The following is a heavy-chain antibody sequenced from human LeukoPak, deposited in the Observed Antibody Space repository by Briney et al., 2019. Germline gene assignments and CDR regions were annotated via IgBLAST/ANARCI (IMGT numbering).Heavy chain of an antibody. D-gene: IGHD6-13*01. CDR2: INHSGST. CDR1: GGSFSGYY. Sequence: SETLSLTCAVYGGSFSGYYWSWIRQPPGKGLEWIGEINHSGSTNYNPSLKSRVTISVDTSKNQFSLKLSSVTAADTAVYYCARGILVRGDYYYGMDVWGQGTTVTVSS. CDR3: ARGILVRGDYYYGMDV. J-gene: IGHJ6*02. V-gene: IGHV4-34*01.